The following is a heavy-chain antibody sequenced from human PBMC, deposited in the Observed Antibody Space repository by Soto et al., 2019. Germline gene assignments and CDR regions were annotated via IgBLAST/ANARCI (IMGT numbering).Heavy chain of an antibody. D-gene: IGHD6-19*01. J-gene: IGHJ6*02. CDR2: IYYIGST. V-gene: IGHV4-39*01. Sequence: LWAALSLTCPVSGDAISSSSYYWGWIRQPPGKGLEWIGRIYYIGSTDYNPSLKSRGTISVDTSKNQFSLKRNSVTAAATAVYYCASTGIGVASQYYCGMDVCGQGTTVTVSS. CDR3: ASTGIGVASQYYCGMDV. CDR1: GDAISSSSYY.